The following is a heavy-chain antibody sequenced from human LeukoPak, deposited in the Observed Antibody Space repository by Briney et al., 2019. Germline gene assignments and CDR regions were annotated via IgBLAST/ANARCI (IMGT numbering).Heavy chain of an antibody. CDR1: GYSISSGYY. CDR2: ISSSSSYI. CDR3: ARDPGGYGDYVGYMDV. V-gene: IGHV3-21*01. J-gene: IGHJ6*03. Sequence: ETLSLTCTVSGYSISSGYYWGWIRQPPGKGLEWVSSISSSSSYIYYADSVKGRFTISRDNAKNSLYLQMNSLRAEDTAVYYCARDPGGYGDYVGYMDVWGKGTTVTVSS. D-gene: IGHD4-17*01.